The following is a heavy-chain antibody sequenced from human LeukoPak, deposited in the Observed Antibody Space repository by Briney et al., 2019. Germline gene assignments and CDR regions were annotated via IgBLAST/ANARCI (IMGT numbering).Heavy chain of an antibody. CDR1: GGTFSSYA. J-gene: IGHJ5*02. CDR2: ISAYNGNT. CDR3: ARVNYGGNPLYNWFDP. D-gene: IGHD4-23*01. V-gene: IGHV1-18*01. Sequence: ASVKVSCKASGGTFSSYAISWVRQAPGQGLEWMGWISAYNGNTNYAQKLQGRVTMTTDTSTSTAYMELRSLRSDDTAVYYCARVNYGGNPLYNWFDPWGQGTLVTVSS.